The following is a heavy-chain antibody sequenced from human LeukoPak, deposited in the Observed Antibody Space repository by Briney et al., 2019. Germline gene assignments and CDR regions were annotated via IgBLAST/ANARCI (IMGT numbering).Heavy chain of an antibody. Sequence: PSETLSLTCTVSGGSISSYYWSWIRQPPGKGLEWIGYIYYSGSTNYNPSLKSRVTISVDTSKNQFSLKLSSVTAADTAVYYCARARGNYGDYALDYWGQRTLVTVSS. J-gene: IGHJ4*02. V-gene: IGHV4-59*01. D-gene: IGHD4-17*01. CDR3: ARARGNYGDYALDY. CDR2: IYYSGST. CDR1: GGSISSYY.